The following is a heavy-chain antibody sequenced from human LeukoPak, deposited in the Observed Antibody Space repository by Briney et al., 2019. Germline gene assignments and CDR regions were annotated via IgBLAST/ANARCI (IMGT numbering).Heavy chain of an antibody. J-gene: IGHJ4*02. CDR2: IKQDGSEK. V-gene: IGHV3-7*01. D-gene: IGHD4-11*01. CDR1: GFTFSSYW. CDR3: AREGDYSNSYFDY. Sequence: GGSLRLSCAASGFTFSSYWMSWVRQAPGKGLEWVANIKQDGSEKYYADSVKGRFTISRDNSKNTLYLQMNSLRAEDTAVYYCAREGDYSNSYFDYWGQGTLVTVSS.